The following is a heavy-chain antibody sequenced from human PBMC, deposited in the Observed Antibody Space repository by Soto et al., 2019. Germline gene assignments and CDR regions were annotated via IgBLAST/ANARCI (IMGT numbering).Heavy chain of an antibody. CDR3: ARAWITMVRGVSWFDP. D-gene: IGHD3-10*01. CDR1: GYTFTSYG. J-gene: IGHJ5*02. V-gene: IGHV1-18*01. CDR2: ISAYNGNT. Sequence: GASVKVSCKASGYTFTSYGISWVRQAPGQGLEWMGWISAYNGNTNYAQKLQGRVTMTTDTSTSTAYMELRSLRSDDTAVYYCARAWITMVRGVSWFDPWGQGTLVTVSS.